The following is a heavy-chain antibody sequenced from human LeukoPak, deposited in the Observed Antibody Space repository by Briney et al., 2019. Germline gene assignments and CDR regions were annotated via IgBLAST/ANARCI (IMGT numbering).Heavy chain of an antibody. J-gene: IGHJ5*02. V-gene: IGHV1-2*02. CDR2: INPNSGGT. D-gene: IGHD6-13*01. Sequence: ASVKVSCKASGYTFTGYYMHWVRQAPGQGLEWMGWINPNSGGTNYAQKFQGRVTMTRDTSISTAYMELSRPRSDDTAVYYCAREGSSWYVHNWFDPWGQGTLVTVSS. CDR3: AREGSSWYVHNWFDP. CDR1: GYTFTGYY.